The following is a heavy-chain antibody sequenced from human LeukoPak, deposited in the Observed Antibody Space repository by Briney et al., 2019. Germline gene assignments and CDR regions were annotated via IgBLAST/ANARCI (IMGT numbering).Heavy chain of an antibody. D-gene: IGHD4-17*01. J-gene: IGHJ4*02. Sequence: GSVKVSCKVSGYTLTELSMHWVRQAPGQGLEWMGWISAYNGNTNYAQRLQGRVTMTTDTSTSTAYMELRSLRSDDTAVYYCARDRDYGDYNTQDLFVYWGQGTLVTVSS. CDR1: GYTLTELS. CDR2: ISAYNGNT. V-gene: IGHV1-18*01. CDR3: ARDRDYGDYNTQDLFVY.